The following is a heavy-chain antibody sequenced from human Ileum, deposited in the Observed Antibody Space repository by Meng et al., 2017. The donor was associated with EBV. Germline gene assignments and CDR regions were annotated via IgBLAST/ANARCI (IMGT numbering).Heavy chain of an antibody. V-gene: IGHV4-39*01. CDR1: GGSITSYSYY. CDR2: IYHTGST. D-gene: IGHD2-21*02. Sequence: GSDPGLVRPSEPLSPPCSVSGGSITSYSYYWGWIRQPPGKGLEWIATIYHTGSTYYNPSLKSRVTISVDTSKNEFSLKVTSVTAADTALYYCARRDTAWFDPWGRGTLVTVPQ. CDR3: ARRDTAWFDP. J-gene: IGHJ5*02.